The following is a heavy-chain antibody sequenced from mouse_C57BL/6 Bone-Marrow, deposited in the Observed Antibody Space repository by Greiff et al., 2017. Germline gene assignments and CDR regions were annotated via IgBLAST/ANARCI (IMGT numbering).Heavy chain of an antibody. V-gene: IGHV1-20*01. D-gene: IGHD1-1*01. J-gene: IGHJ4*01. CDR2: INPYNGDT. CDR1: GYSFTGYF. Sequence: EVQLQQSGPELVKPGDSVKISCKASGYSFTGYFMNWVMQSHGKSLEWIGRINPYNGDTFYNQKFKGKATLTVDKSSSTAHMALRSLTSEDSAVYYCSRMSTGDAMDYWGQGTSVTVSA. CDR3: SRMSTGDAMDY.